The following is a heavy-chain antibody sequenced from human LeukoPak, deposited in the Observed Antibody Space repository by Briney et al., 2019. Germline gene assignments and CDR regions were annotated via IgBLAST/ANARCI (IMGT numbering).Heavy chain of an antibody. Sequence: SETLSLTCAVYGGSFSGYYWRWIRQPPGKGLEWIGEINHSGSTNYNPSLKSRVTISVDTSKNQFSLKLSSVTAADTAVYYCARFKYIVVVPAGFDYWGQGTLVTVSS. D-gene: IGHD2-2*01. CDR2: INHSGST. CDR1: GGSFSGYY. CDR3: ARFKYIVVVPAGFDY. J-gene: IGHJ4*02. V-gene: IGHV4-34*01.